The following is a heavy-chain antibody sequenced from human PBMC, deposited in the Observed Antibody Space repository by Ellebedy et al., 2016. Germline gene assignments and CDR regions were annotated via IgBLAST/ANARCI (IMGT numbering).Heavy chain of an antibody. D-gene: IGHD4-17*01. CDR2: INHSGST. J-gene: IGHJ4*02. CDR1: GGSFSGYY. CDR3: ARGYGDLDY. V-gene: IGHV4-34*01. Sequence: SETLSLTCAVYGGSFSGYYWSWIRQPPGKGLEWIGEINHSGSTNYNPSLKSRVTISVDTSKNQFSLKLSSVTAADTAVYYCARGYGDLDYWGQGTLVTVSS.